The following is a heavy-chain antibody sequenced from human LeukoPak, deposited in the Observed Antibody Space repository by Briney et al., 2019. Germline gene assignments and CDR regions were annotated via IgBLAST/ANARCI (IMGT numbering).Heavy chain of an antibody. CDR1: GFTFSSYW. Sequence: GGSLRLSCAASGFTFSSYWMSWVRQAPGKGLEWVANIKQDGSEKYYVDSVKGRFTISRDNAKNSLYLQMNSLRAEDTAVYYCARETLNYYGSSGYYPDYWGQGTLVTVSS. CDR3: ARETLNYYGSSGYYPDY. V-gene: IGHV3-7*01. J-gene: IGHJ4*02. D-gene: IGHD3-22*01. CDR2: IKQDGSEK.